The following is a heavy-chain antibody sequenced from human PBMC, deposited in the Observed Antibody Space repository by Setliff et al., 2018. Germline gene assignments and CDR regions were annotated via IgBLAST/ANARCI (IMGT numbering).Heavy chain of an antibody. V-gene: IGHV5-51*01. CDR3: ARLGPLDAFDI. CDR1: GYRFTTYW. D-gene: IGHD3-16*01. J-gene: IGHJ3*02. Sequence: GESLKISCKGSGYRFTTYWIGWVRQMPGKGLEWMGIVFSGDSDTRYSPSFQGQVTISADKSISTAYLQWRSLKASDTAIYYCARLGPLDAFDIWGPGTMVTVSS. CDR2: VFSGDSDT.